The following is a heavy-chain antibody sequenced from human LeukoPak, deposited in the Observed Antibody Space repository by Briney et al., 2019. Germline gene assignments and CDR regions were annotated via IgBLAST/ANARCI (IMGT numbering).Heavy chain of an antibody. D-gene: IGHD3-22*01. V-gene: IGHV4-34*01. Sequence: PSETLSLTCAVYGGSFSGYYWCWIRQPPGQGLEWIGGINHSGSTNYNPSLKSRVTISVDTSKNQFSLKLSSVAAADTAVYYCARPDSSGYIGYWGQGTLVAVSS. CDR3: ARPDSSGYIGY. J-gene: IGHJ4*02. CDR1: GGSFSGYY. CDR2: INHSGST.